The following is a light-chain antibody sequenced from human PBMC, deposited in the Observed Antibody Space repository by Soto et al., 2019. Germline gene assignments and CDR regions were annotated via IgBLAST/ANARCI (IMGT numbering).Light chain of an antibody. CDR3: QQYYNSRT. CDR1: QSLSSSY. V-gene: IGKV3-20*01. Sequence: IVLTQSPGTLSLSPGERATLSFRASQSLSSSYLAWYQQKPGQAPRLLIYGASSRATGVPDRFSGSGSGTDFTLTISSLEPEDFAMYYCQQYYNSRTFGQGTKVDIK. CDR2: GAS. J-gene: IGKJ1*01.